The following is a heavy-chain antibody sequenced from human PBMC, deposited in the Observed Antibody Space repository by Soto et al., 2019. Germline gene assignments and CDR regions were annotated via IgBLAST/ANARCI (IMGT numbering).Heavy chain of an antibody. CDR1: GGSISSGDYY. Sequence: SETLSLTCTVSGGSISSGDYYWSWIRHPPGKGLEWIGYIYYSGSTYYNPSLKSRVTISVDTSKNQFSLKLSSVTAADTAVYYCAREDYGDYQYGMDVWGQGTTVTVSS. V-gene: IGHV4-30-4*01. D-gene: IGHD4-17*01. J-gene: IGHJ6*02. CDR2: IYYSGST. CDR3: AREDYGDYQYGMDV.